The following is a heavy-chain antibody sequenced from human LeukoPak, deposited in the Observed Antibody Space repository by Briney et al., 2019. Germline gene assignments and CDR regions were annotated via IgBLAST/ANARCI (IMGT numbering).Heavy chain of an antibody. CDR3: ARHDGIADAFDI. CDR1: GGSISSYY. CDR2: IYYSGST. Sequence: SETLSLTCTVSGGSISSYYWSWIRQPPGKGLEWIGYIYYSGSTNYNPSLKSRVTISVDTSKNQFSLKLSSVTAADTAVYYCARHDGIADAFDIWGQGTRVTVSS. J-gene: IGHJ3*02. D-gene: IGHD6-13*01. V-gene: IGHV4-59*08.